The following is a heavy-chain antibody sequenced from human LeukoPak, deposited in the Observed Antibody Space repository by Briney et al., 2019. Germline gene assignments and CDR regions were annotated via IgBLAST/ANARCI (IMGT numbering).Heavy chain of an antibody. CDR2: TRNRANSYAT. CDR3: TSYSYAF. Sequence: PGGSLRLSCAASGFTFSDHDTDWVRQAPGKGLEWVGRTRNRANSYATQYAASVKGRFTISRDDSSNSVYLQMKSLKTEDTAVYYCTSYSYAFRGQGTLVTVSS. CDR1: GFTFSDHD. V-gene: IGHV3-72*01. J-gene: IGHJ4*02. D-gene: IGHD2-21*01.